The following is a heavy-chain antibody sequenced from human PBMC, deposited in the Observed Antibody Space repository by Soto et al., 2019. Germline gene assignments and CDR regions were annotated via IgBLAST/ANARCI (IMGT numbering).Heavy chain of an antibody. V-gene: IGHV1-18*01. J-gene: IGHJ5*02. CDR2: ISTSIGHT. CDR3: ARASYCSGGTCTNWFHP. D-gene: IGHD2-15*01. CDR1: GYTFNDYG. Sequence: QLVQSGAEVKKPGASVKVSCKASGYTFNDYGITWVRQAPGQGLEWVGWISTSIGHTNYAHSFQGRVTLTTDTSTATAHMELRSLTPDDTAIYYCARASYCSGGTCTNWFHPWGQGTQVTVSS.